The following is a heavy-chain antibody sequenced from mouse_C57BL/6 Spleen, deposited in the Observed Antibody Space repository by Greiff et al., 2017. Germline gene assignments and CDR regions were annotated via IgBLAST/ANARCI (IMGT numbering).Heavy chain of an antibody. CDR2: INPGSGGT. Sequence: VQLQESGAELVRPGTSVKVSCKASGYAFTNYLMEWVKQRPGQGLEWIGVINPGSGGTKYNEKFKGKATLTADKSSSTAYMQLSSLTSEDSAVFSCALTTAMDYWGQGTSVTVSA. D-gene: IGHD2-12*01. CDR3: ALTTAMDY. CDR1: GYAFTNYL. J-gene: IGHJ4*01. V-gene: IGHV1-54*01.